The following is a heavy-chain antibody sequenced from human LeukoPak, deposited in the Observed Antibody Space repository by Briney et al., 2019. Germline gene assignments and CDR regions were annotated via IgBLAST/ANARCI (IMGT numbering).Heavy chain of an antibody. CDR1: GGSISSGDYY. CDR3: ASIPDNILTLGYYYGMDV. V-gene: IGHV4-30-4*01. Sequence: SETLSLTCTVSGGSISSGDYYWSWLRQPPGKGLEWIGYIYYSGSTYYNPSLKSRVTISVDTSKNQFSLKLSSVTAADTAVYYCASIPDNILTLGYYYGMDVWGQGTTVTVSS. J-gene: IGHJ6*02. D-gene: IGHD3-9*01. CDR2: IYYSGST.